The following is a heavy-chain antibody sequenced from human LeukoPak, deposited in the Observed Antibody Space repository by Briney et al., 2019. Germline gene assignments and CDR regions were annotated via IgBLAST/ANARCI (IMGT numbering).Heavy chain of an antibody. CDR3: ASSYSYGYGFDY. Sequence: ASEKVSCKASGGTFSSYAISWVRQAPGQGLEWMGGIIPIFGTANYAQKFQGRVTITADESTSTAYMELSSLRSEDTAVYYCASSYSYGYGFDYWGQGTLVTVSS. V-gene: IGHV1-69*13. CDR1: GGTFSSYA. CDR2: IIPIFGTA. D-gene: IGHD5-18*01. J-gene: IGHJ4*02.